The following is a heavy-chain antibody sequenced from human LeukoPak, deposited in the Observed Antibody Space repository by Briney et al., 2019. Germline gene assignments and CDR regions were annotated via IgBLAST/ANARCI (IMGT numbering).Heavy chain of an antibody. D-gene: IGHD2-15*01. CDR1: GGSISSSNW. V-gene: IGHV4-4*02. CDR2: IYHSGST. J-gene: IGHJ4*02. Sequence: SETLSLTCGVSGGSISSSNWWTWVRQPPGKGLGWIGEIYHSGSTNYNPSLKSRVTISVDKSKNQFSLKLSSVTAADTAIYYCARAGGSSDYWGQGTLVTVSS. CDR3: ARAGGSSDY.